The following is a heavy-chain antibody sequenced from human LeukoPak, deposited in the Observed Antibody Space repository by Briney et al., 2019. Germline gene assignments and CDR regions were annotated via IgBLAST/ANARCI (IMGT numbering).Heavy chain of an antibody. J-gene: IGHJ4*01. V-gene: IGHV3-23*01. D-gene: IGHD3-10*01. CDR2: IIGSAANT. CDR1: GLTVSSYA. Sequence: GGSLRLSCGASGLTVSSYAMSWVRQAPGKGLEWVSTIIGSAANTYYADSVKGRFTISRDDSKNTVYLQMNSLRVEDTAVYSCAKYTSGTSYRGLDQWGHGTLVTVSS. CDR3: AKYTSGTSYRGLDQ.